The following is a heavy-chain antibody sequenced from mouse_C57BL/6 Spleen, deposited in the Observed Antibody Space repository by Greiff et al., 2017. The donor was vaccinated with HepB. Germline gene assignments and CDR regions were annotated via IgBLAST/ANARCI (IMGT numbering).Heavy chain of an antibody. CDR3: ARDQLGGFAY. V-gene: IGHV5-4*01. D-gene: IGHD1-3*01. CDR2: ISDGGSYT. Sequence: DVHLVESGGGLVKPGGSLKLSCAASGFTFSSYAMSWVRQTPEKRLEWVATISDGGSYTYYPDNVKGRFTISRDNAKNNLYLQMSHLKSEDTAMYYCARDQLGGFAYWGQRTLVTVSA. J-gene: IGHJ3*01. CDR1: GFTFSSYA.